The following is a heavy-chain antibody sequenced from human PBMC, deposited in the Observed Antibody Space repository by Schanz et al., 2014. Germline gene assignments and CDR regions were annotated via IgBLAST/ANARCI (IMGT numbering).Heavy chain of an antibody. CDR3: AREGTIIRGLTGWFDP. D-gene: IGHD3-10*01. J-gene: IGHJ5*02. CDR2: INPNSGGT. Sequence: QVQLVQSGAEVKKPGASVKVSCKASGYTFTDYHIHWVRQAPGQGLEWMGRINPNSGGTNFAQKFQGRVTVTRDTSISTAYMELGNLRFDDTAVYYCAREGTIIRGLTGWFDPWGQGTLVTVSS. CDR1: GYTFTDYH. V-gene: IGHV1-2*06.